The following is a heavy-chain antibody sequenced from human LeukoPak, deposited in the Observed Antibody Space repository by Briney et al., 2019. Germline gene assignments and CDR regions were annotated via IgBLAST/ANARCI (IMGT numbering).Heavy chain of an antibody. CDR2: IYHAGST. Sequence: SGTLSLTCTVSGASISSSNWWTWVRQPPGEALEWIGEIYHAGSTKYNPSLKSRLTISVDKSNNSFSLSLTSVTAADTAVYYCARGGVQNRLKYWGQGTLVTVSS. CDR3: ARGGVQNRLKY. CDR1: GASISSSNW. V-gene: IGHV4-4*02. D-gene: IGHD1-14*01. J-gene: IGHJ4*02.